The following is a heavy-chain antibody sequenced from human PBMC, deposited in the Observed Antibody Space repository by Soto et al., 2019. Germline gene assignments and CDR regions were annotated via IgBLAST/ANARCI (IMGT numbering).Heavy chain of an antibody. J-gene: IGHJ4*02. CDR2: IYWDDDK. CDR3: AHRRSLGGGFDY. Sequence: QITLMESGPTLVKPTQTLTLTCTFSGFSLTTSGVGVAWIRQPPGKALEWLALIYWDDDKRYSPSLKSRLTITKATSKNQVVLTMTNMGPVDTATYYCAHRRSLGGGFDYWGQGTLVTVSS. D-gene: IGHD3-16*01. CDR1: GFSLTTSGVG. V-gene: IGHV2-5*02.